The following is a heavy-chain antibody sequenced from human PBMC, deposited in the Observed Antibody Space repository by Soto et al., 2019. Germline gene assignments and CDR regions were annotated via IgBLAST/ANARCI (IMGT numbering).Heavy chain of an antibody. D-gene: IGHD5-12*01. V-gene: IGHV1-3*01. CDR3: SREAIVAENWFDP. Sequence: QVQLVRSGAEVKRPGASVKVSCRASGYTFVDYALHWVRQAPGQGLEWVGWLNPNTGNIKYSHKFEDRVSITRDTATSTAYMELRGLRSEDTAVYFCSREAIVAENWFDPWGQGTLVTVSS. CDR1: GYTFVDYA. CDR2: LNPNTGNI. J-gene: IGHJ5*02.